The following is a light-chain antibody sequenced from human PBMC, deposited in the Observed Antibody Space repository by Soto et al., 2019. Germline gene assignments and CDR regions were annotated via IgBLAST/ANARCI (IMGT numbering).Light chain of an antibody. V-gene: IGKV3-15*01. J-gene: IGKJ1*01. CDR1: QSVSGN. CDR2: GAS. CDR3: QQYNNWPPWT. Sequence: EIVITQSPATLSVSPGERATLSCRASQSVSGNLAWYQQKPGQAPRLLIYGASTRATGIPARFSGSGSGTEFTLTISSLQSEDFAFYYCQQYNNWPPWTFGQGTKVEIK.